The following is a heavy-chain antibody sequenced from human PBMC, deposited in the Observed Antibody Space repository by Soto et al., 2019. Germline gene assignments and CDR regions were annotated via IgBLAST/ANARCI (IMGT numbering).Heavy chain of an antibody. CDR2: IYWDDDK. V-gene: IGHV2-5*02. Sequence: SGPTLVNPTQTLTLTCTFSGFSLSTSGVGVGWIRQPPGKALEWLALIYWDDDKRYSPSLKSRLTITKDTSKNQVVLTMTNMDPVDTATYYCAHSFAASNYGDYEPLNSFDYWGQGTLVTVSS. CDR3: AHSFAASNYGDYEPLNSFDY. J-gene: IGHJ4*02. CDR1: GFSLSTSGVG. D-gene: IGHD4-17*01.